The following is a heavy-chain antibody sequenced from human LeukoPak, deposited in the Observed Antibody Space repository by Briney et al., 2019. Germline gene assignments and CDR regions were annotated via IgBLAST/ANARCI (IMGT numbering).Heavy chain of an antibody. CDR2: MYTSGST. CDR1: GGSISSYY. CDR3: ARQKTPVTSFDP. V-gene: IGHV4-4*07. Sequence: SETLSLTCTVSGGSISSYYWSWIRQPAGKGLEWIGHMYTSGSTNYNPSLKSRVTMSIDTSKNEFSPKMTSVTAADTAVYYCARQKTPVTSFDPWGQGTLVTVSS. J-gene: IGHJ5*02.